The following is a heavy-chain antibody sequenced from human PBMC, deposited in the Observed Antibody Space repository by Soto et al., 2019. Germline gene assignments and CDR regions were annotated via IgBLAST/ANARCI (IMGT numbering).Heavy chain of an antibody. CDR3: AIDDWGYHYYYYAMDI. CDR1: GGAFNNYV. CDR2: IVPIYRSS. Sequence: QVQLVQSGAEMKTPGSSVNVSCTLSGGAFNNYVISWVRQAPGQGLEWVGSIVPIYRSSLFAQKLQGRVTLSADETTNTVYMKMSRLRTDDTAIYYCAIDDWGYHYYYYAMDICGQGTAVTVS. J-gene: IGHJ6*02. D-gene: IGHD2-21*01. V-gene: IGHV1-69*18.